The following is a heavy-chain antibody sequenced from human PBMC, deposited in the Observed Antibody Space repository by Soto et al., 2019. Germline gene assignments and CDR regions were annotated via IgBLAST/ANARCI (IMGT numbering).Heavy chain of an antibody. D-gene: IGHD3-22*01. CDR2: IYYSGST. CDR1: GGSISSGGYY. Sequence: SETLSLTCTVSGGSISSGGYYWSWIRQHPGKGLEWIGYIYYSGSTHYNPSLKSRVTISVDTSKNQFSLRLSSVTAADTAVYYCARDQDFYDSSGNDAFEIWGQGTMVTVSS. CDR3: ARDQDFYDSSGNDAFEI. V-gene: IGHV4-31*03. J-gene: IGHJ3*02.